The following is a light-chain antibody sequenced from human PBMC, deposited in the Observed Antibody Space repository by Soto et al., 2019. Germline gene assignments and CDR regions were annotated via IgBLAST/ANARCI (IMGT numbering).Light chain of an antibody. Sequence: EIVLTQSPATLSLSPGERATLSCRASQSVSSYLAWYQQKPGQAPRPLIYDASNRATGIPARFSGSGSGTDFTLTISSLEPEDFAVYYCQQRSNWPPPFGQGTKVEIK. CDR1: QSVSSY. J-gene: IGKJ1*01. CDR3: QQRSNWPPP. V-gene: IGKV3-11*01. CDR2: DAS.